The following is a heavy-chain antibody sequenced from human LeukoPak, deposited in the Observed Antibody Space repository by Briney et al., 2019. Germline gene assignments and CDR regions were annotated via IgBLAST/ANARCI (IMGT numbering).Heavy chain of an antibody. CDR3: ARSSSWQAHLGY. CDR2: IYYSGST. V-gene: IGHV4-59*08. CDR1: GGSISDYY. J-gene: IGHJ4*02. D-gene: IGHD6-13*01. Sequence: SETLSLTCTVSGGSISDYYWYWIRQPPRKGLEWIGYIYYSGSTNYNPSLKSRVTISVDTSKNQFSLKLSSVTAADAAVYYRARSSSWQAHLGYWGQGTLVTVSS.